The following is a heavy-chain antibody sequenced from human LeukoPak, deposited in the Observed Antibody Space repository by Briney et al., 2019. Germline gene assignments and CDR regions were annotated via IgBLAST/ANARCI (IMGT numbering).Heavy chain of an antibody. D-gene: IGHD3-16*01. Sequence: PGGSLRLSCAACRFTFNTYGIHWVRQAPGEGLEWVAVISYDGSNKYYADSVKGQFTISRDNSKNTLYLQINSLRAEDTAVYYCAKDWGSGARYYYYGMDVWGQGTTVAVSS. CDR2: ISYDGSNK. CDR3: AKDWGSGARYYYYGMDV. V-gene: IGHV3-30*18. J-gene: IGHJ6*02. CDR1: RFTFNTYG.